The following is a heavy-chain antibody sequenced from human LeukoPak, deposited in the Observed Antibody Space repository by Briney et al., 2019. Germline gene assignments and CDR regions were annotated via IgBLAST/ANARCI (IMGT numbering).Heavy chain of an antibody. Sequence: GGSLRLSCAASGFTFSSYAMHWVRQAPGKGLEWVAVISYDGSNKYYADSVKGRFTISRDNSKNTLYLQMNSLRAEDTAVYYCARTTVFSDAFDIWGQGTIVTVSS. V-gene: IGHV3-30*04. CDR2: ISYDGSNK. CDR1: GFTFSSYA. D-gene: IGHD4-17*01. CDR3: ARTTVFSDAFDI. J-gene: IGHJ3*02.